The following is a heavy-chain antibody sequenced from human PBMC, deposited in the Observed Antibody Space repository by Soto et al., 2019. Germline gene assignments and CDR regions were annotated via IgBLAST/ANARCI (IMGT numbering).Heavy chain of an antibody. CDR3: ARDSKDYGDYGWYFDL. Sequence: EVQLVESGGGLVQPGGSLKLSCAASGFNFNSYWMSWVRQAPGKGLEWVADIKGDGSQNYSVDSVKGRFTISRDNAENSLYLQMSGLRVEDTAVYYCARDSKDYGDYGWYFDLWGRGTLVTVSS. V-gene: IGHV3-7*01. J-gene: IGHJ2*01. D-gene: IGHD4-17*01. CDR1: GFNFNSYW. CDR2: IKGDGSQN.